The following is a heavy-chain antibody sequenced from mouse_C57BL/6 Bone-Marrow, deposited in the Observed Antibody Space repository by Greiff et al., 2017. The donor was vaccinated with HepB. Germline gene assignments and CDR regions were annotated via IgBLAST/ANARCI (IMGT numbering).Heavy chain of an antibody. J-gene: IGHJ2*01. V-gene: IGHV3-6*01. CDR3: ARNSPPYYSNYPWYFDY. D-gene: IGHD2-5*01. Sequence: VQLKQSGPGLVKPSQSLSLTCSVTGYSITSGYYWNWIRQFPGNKLEWMGYISYDGSNNYNPSLKNRISITRDTSKNQFFLKLNSVTTEDTATYYCARNSPPYYSNYPWYFDYWGQGTTLTVSS. CDR1: GYSITSGYY. CDR2: ISYDGSN.